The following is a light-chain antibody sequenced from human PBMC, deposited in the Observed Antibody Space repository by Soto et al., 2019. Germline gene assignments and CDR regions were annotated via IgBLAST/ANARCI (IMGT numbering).Light chain of an antibody. Sequence: QSALTQPASVSGSPGQSITISCTGTSSDIGTYNHVSWYQKHPGKAPILIIYDVTDRPSGVSNRFSGSKSGNTASLTSSGLQAEDEAEYYCSSYTSASTSVVFGGGTKLTVL. CDR1: SSDIGTYNH. CDR3: SSYTSASTSVV. J-gene: IGLJ2*01. V-gene: IGLV2-14*03. CDR2: DVT.